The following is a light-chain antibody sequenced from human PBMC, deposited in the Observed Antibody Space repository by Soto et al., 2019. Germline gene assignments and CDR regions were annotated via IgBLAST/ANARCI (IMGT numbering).Light chain of an antibody. CDR1: QSVSSSY. Sequence: EIVLTQSPGTLSLSPGERATLSCRASQSVSSSYLAWYQQKPGQAPRLLIYGASSRATGIPDRFSGSGSGTDFTLIISRLEPEDFAVYYCQQYGSSREFGQGTKVEIK. CDR2: GAS. J-gene: IGKJ1*01. CDR3: QQYGSSRE. V-gene: IGKV3-20*01.